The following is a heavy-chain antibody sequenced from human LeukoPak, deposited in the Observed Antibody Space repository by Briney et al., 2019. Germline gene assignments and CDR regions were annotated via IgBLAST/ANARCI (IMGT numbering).Heavy chain of an antibody. Sequence: GGSLRLSCAASGFTFSSNEMNWVRQTPGKGLEWVSYINSGGTIIYYADSVKGRFTISRDNAKNSLYLQMNSLRAEDTAIYYCARDWFADWGQGTLVIVSS. V-gene: IGHV3-48*03. CDR3: ARDWFAD. CDR1: GFTFSSNE. CDR2: INSGGTII. J-gene: IGHJ4*02.